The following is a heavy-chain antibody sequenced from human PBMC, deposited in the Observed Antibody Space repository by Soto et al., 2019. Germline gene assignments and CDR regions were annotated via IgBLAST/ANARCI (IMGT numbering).Heavy chain of an antibody. CDR3: TRDASRDSSARGWFDP. D-gene: IGHD6-13*01. CDR1: GFTFRSFT. Sequence: GGSLRLSCAASGFTFRSFTMNWVRQAPGKGLEWVSTISGNSAYIYYTDALRGRFTISRDNAKNSLYLQMNSLRAEDTAVYYCTRDASRDSSARGWFDPWGPGTLVTVSS. CDR2: ISGNSAYI. V-gene: IGHV3-21*01. J-gene: IGHJ5*02.